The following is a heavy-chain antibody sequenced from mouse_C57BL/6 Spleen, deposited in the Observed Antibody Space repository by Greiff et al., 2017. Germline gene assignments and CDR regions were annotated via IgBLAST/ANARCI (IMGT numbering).Heavy chain of an antibody. J-gene: IGHJ3*01. CDR2: IYPYNVVS. CDR3: ARDYSNYNWFAY. D-gene: IGHD2-5*01. V-gene: IGHV1-31*01. CDR1: GYSFTGYY. Sequence: QSGPELLKPGASVKISCQASGYSFTGYYMHWVKQSHGTILDWIGYIYPYNVVSSYNQKFKGKATLTVDKSSSTAYMELRSLTSEDSAVYYCARDYSNYNWFAYWGQGTLVTVSA.